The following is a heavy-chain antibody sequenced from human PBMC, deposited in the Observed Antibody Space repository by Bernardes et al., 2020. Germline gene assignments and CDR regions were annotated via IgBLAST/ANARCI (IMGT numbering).Heavy chain of an antibody. J-gene: IGHJ5*02. Sequence: SETLSLTCTVSGGSISSYYWSWIRQPPGKGLEGIGYIYYSGSTNYNPSLKSRVTISVDTSKNQFSLKLSSVTAADTAVYYCARGGIAARYNWFDPWGQGTLVTVSS. CDR2: IYYSGST. D-gene: IGHD6-6*01. V-gene: IGHV4-59*01. CDR3: ARGGIAARYNWFDP. CDR1: GGSISSYY.